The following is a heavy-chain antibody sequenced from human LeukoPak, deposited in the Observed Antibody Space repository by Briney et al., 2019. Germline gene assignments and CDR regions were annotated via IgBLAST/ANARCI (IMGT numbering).Heavy chain of an antibody. CDR2: ISAYNGNT. Sequence: ASVKVSCKASGYTFTSYGISWVRQAPGQGLEWMGWISAYNGNTNYAQKLQGRVTMTTDTSTSTAYMELRSLRSVDTAVYYCARVVRGQQLAPLDYWGQGTLVTVSP. V-gene: IGHV1-18*01. CDR3: ARVVRGQQLAPLDY. D-gene: IGHD6-13*01. CDR1: GYTFTSYG. J-gene: IGHJ4*02.